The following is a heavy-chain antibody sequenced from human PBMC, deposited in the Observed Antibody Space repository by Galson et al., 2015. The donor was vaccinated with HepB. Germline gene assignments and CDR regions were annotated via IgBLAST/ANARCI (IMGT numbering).Heavy chain of an antibody. Sequence: LSLTCTVSGGSISSSSYYWGWIRQPPGRGLEWIGSIYYSGSTYYSPSLKSRVTISVDTSKNQFSLKLSSVTAADTAVYYCARFIFYGDFPYYYYYYGMDVWGQGTTVTVSS. V-gene: IGHV4-39*01. J-gene: IGHJ6*02. CDR3: ARFIFYGDFPYYYYYYGMDV. CDR1: GGSISSSSYY. D-gene: IGHD4-17*01. CDR2: IYYSGST.